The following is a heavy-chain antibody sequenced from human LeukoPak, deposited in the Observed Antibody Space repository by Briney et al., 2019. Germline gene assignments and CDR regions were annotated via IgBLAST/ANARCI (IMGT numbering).Heavy chain of an antibody. CDR3: ARGAIVGATLSAFDI. D-gene: IGHD1-26*01. V-gene: IGHV3-64*01. Sequence: PGGSLRLSCAASGFTVSSYVIHWVRQAPGKGLEYVSAISGNGGSTYYANSVKGRFTISRDNSKNTLYLQMGSLRAEDMAVYYCARGAIVGATLSAFDIWGQGTMVTVSS. J-gene: IGHJ3*02. CDR1: GFTVSSYV. CDR2: ISGNGGST.